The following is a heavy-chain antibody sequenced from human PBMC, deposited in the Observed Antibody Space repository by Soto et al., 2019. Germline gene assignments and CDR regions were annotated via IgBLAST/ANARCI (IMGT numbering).Heavy chain of an antibody. V-gene: IGHV1-69*04. CDR2: IIPILGIA. D-gene: IGHD2-21*01. Sequence: GASVKVSCKASGGTFSSYTISWVRQAPGQGLEWMGRIIPILGIANYAQKFQGRVTITADKSTSTAYMELSSLRSEDTAVYYCARESGRWVVHYYYYYMDVWGKGTTVTVSS. CDR3: ARESGRWVVHYYYYYMDV. CDR1: GGTFSSYT. J-gene: IGHJ6*03.